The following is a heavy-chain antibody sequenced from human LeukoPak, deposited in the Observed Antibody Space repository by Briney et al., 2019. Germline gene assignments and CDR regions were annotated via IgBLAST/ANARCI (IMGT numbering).Heavy chain of an antibody. Sequence: GASVKVSCKASGYTFTSYGISWVRQAPGQGPEWMGWISAYNGNTNYAQKLQGRVTMTTDTSTSTAYMELRSLRSDDTAVYYCARDKAYCGGDCYLGDYWGQGTLVTVSS. D-gene: IGHD2-21*02. CDR2: ISAYNGNT. J-gene: IGHJ4*02. CDR1: GYTFTSYG. V-gene: IGHV1-18*01. CDR3: ARDKAYCGGDCYLGDY.